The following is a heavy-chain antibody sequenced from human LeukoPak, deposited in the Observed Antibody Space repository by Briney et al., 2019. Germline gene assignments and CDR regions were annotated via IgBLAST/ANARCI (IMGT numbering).Heavy chain of an antibody. V-gene: IGHV3-21*01. D-gene: IGHD4-11*01. J-gene: IGHJ4*02. CDR1: GFTFSSHS. CDR3: PRGFTNQLKGYSPPYHFDY. CDR2: IDSSSSHI. Sequence: GGSLRVSCAASGFTFSSHSMSWVRQAPGKGLEWVASIDSSSSHIYYAYSMEGRFTISRDNAKNSLFLQVNSLRAEDTAVYYWPRGFTNQLKGYSPPYHFDYWGQGALVTVSS.